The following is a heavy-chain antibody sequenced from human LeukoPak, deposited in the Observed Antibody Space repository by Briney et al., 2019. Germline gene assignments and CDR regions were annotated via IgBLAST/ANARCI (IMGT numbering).Heavy chain of an antibody. CDR1: GFTLSSYE. V-gene: IGHV3-48*03. D-gene: IGHD3-22*01. CDR2: ISSSGSTI. Sequence: GGSLRLSCAASGFTLSSYEMNWVRQAPGKGLEWVSYISSSGSTIYYADSVKGRFTISRDNAKNSLYLQMNSLRAEDTAVYYCARERGTNYYDSSGYYYYFWGQGTLVTASS. J-gene: IGHJ4*02. CDR3: ARERGTNYYDSSGYYYYF.